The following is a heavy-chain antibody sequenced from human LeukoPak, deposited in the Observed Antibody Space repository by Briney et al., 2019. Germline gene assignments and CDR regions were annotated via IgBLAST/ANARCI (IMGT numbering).Heavy chain of an antibody. J-gene: IGHJ5*02. V-gene: IGHV3-21*01. CDR2: ISSSSSYI. CDR3: ARDRGCSSTSCPNWFDP. Sequence: GGSLRLSCAASGFTSSSYSMNWVRQAPGKWLEWVSSISSSSSYIYYVDSVKGRFTISRDNAKNSLYLQMNSLRAADTAVYYCARDRGCSSTSCPNWFDPWGQGTLVTVSS. CDR1: GFTSSSYS. D-gene: IGHD2-2*01.